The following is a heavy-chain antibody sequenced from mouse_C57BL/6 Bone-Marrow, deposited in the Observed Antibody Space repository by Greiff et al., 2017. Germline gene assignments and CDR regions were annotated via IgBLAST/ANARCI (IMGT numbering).Heavy chain of an antibody. CDR2: ISYDGSN. V-gene: IGHV3-6*01. CDR1: GYSITSGYY. Sequence: EVQLQESGPGLVKPSQSLSLTCSVTGYSITSGYYWNWIRQFPGNKLEWMGYISYDGSNNSNPSLKNRISITRDTSKNQFFLKLNSVTTEDTATYYCARGRGFAYWGQGTLVTVSA. J-gene: IGHJ3*01. CDR3: ARGRGFAY.